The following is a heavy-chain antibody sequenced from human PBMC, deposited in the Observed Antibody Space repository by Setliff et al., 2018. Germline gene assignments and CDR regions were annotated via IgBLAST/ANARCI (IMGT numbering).Heavy chain of an antibody. J-gene: IGHJ1*01. CDR1: GYNFKTYA. CDR2: ISLYDGHT. CDR3: ARGNTAERYEY. V-gene: IGHV1-18*01. Sequence: ASVKVSCKASGYNFKTYAISWVRQAPGQGLEWMGFISLYDGHTNYAQNFQGRRTVTTDTSTSTAYMKLSSLRFDDTAVYYCARGNTAERYEYWGQGTMVTVSS. D-gene: IGHD5-12*01.